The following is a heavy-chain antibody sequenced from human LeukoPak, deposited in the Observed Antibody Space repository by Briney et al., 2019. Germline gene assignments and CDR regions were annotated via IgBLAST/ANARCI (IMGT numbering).Heavy chain of an antibody. Sequence: TSETLSLTCAVYGVSFSGYYWSWLRQPPGKGLEWIGEINHSGSTNYNQSLKSRVTISVDTSKNQFHLKLSSVTAADTAVYYCARLHSLDYYDSSGYSLGDYYFDYWGQGTLVSVPS. CDR2: INHSGST. D-gene: IGHD3-22*01. V-gene: IGHV4-34*01. J-gene: IGHJ4*02. CDR3: ARLHSLDYYDSSGYSLGDYYFDY. CDR1: GVSFSGYY.